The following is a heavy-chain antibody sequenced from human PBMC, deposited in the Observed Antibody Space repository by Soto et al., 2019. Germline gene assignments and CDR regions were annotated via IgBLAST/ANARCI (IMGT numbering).Heavy chain of an antibody. Sequence: LETLSLTRTVSWGSISSFYLGGVPQPPGKGLEWIGYIYYSGSTNYNPSLKSRVTISVDTSKNQFSLKLSSVTAADTAVYYCAGATSYDFWSGYYYPWGQGTLVTVSS. V-gene: IGHV4-59*01. CDR2: IYYSGST. D-gene: IGHD3-3*01. J-gene: IGHJ5*02. CDR1: WGSISSFY. CDR3: AGATSYDFWSGYYYP.